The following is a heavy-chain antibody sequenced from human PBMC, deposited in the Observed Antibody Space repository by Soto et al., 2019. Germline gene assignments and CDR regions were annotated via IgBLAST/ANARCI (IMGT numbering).Heavy chain of an antibody. CDR3: AKSAPMDAGDKYYYDF. V-gene: IGHV1-69*13. Sequence: GASVKVSCKASGGTFGTFGISWVRQAPGQGLEWMGGIIPFFGTARYSQKFEDRITITADESTNTVYMDLRSLTSEDTAIYYCAKSAPMDAGDKYYYDFWGQGALVTVSS. J-gene: IGHJ4*02. CDR2: IIPFFGTA. CDR1: GGTFGTFG. D-gene: IGHD4-17*01.